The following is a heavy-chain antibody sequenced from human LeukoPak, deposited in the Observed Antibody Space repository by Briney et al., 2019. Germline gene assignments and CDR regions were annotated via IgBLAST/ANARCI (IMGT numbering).Heavy chain of an antibody. D-gene: IGHD6-19*01. CDR3: ARGLIAVAEPVDY. CDR2: INPNSGGT. V-gene: IGHV1-2*02. J-gene: IGHJ4*02. CDR1: GYTFTGYY. Sequence: EASVKVSCKASGYTFTGYYMHWVRQAPGQGLEWMGWINPNSGGTNYAQKFQGRVTMTRDTSISTAYMELSRLRSDDTAVYYCARGLIAVAEPVDYWGQGTLVTVSS.